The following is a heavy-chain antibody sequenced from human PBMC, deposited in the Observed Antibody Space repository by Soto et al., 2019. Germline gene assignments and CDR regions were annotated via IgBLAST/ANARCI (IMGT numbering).Heavy chain of an antibody. CDR3: ARLSGSVFDY. V-gene: IGHV1-18*01. CDR2: INAYNGNK. Sequence: ASVKVSCKASGYTFSSYGISWVRQAPGQGLEWMGWINAYNGNKKYSQKFQGRVTITRDTSASTAYMELSSLRSEDTAVYYCARLSGSVFDYWGQGTLVTVSS. D-gene: IGHD1-26*01. CDR1: GYTFSSYG. J-gene: IGHJ4*02.